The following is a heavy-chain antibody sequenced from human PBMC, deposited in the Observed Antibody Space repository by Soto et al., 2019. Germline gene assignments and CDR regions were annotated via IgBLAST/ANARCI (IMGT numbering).Heavy chain of an antibody. V-gene: IGHV5-51*01. CDR3: ARHGSGYSSSHDGPDGRDV. D-gene: IGHD6-6*01. Sequence: GESLKVSWKGSGYSFTSYWIGWVRQMPGNGLEWMGIIYPGDSDTRYSPSFQGQGTISADKSISTAYLQWSSLKASDTAMYYCARHGSGYSSSHDGPDGRDVWGQGTTVTVS. J-gene: IGHJ6*02. CDR1: GYSFTSYW. CDR2: IYPGDSDT.